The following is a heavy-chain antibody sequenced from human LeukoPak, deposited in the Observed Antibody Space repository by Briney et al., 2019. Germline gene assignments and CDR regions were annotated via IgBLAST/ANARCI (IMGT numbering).Heavy chain of an antibody. CDR1: GGTFSRYT. CDR3: ARSHDFWRNRFDP. CDR2: IIPILGIA. J-gene: IGHJ5*02. D-gene: IGHD3-3*01. V-gene: IGHV1-69*02. Sequence: SVKVSCKASGGTFSRYTISWVRQAPGQGLEWMGRIIPILGIANYAQKFRGRVTITADKSTSTAYMELSSLRSEDTAVYYCARSHDFWRNRFDPWGQGTLVTVSS.